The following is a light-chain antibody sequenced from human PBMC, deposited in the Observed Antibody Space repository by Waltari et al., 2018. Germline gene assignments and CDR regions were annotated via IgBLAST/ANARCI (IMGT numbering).Light chain of an antibody. Sequence: DIQMTQSPSSLSASVGDRVTITCRASQSISTYFNWYQQKPGKAPNLLIYAASNLRSGVPSRFSDSGSGTDFTLTISSLQPEDIATYYCQQSYSTPLTFGGGTKVEIK. J-gene: IGKJ4*01. CDR1: QSISTY. CDR3: QQSYSTPLT. CDR2: AAS. V-gene: IGKV1-39*01.